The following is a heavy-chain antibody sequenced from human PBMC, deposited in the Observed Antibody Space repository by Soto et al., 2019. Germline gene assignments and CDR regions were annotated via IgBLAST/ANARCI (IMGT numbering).Heavy chain of an antibody. J-gene: IGHJ6*02. CDR3: ARSRVGYYDFWSGLGVGYYYGMDV. CDR1: GYTFTGYY. V-gene: IGHV1-2*04. D-gene: IGHD3-3*01. CDR2: INPNSGGT. Sequence: ASVKVSCKASGYTFTGYYMHWVRQAPGQGLEWMGWINPNSGGTNYAQKFQGWVTMTRDTSISTAYMELSRLRSDDTAVYYCARSRVGYYDFWSGLGVGYYYGMDVWGQGTTVTVSS.